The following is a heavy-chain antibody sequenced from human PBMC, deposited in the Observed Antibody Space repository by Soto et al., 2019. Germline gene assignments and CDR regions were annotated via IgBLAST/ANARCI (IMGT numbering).Heavy chain of an antibody. J-gene: IGHJ4*02. Sequence: SETLSLTCTVSGGSISSYYWSWIRQPPGKGLERIGYIYYSGSTNYNPSLKSRVTISVDTSKNQFSLKLSSVTAADTAVYYCASSGACGGDCYYDYWGQGTQVTVSS. CDR1: GGSISSYY. D-gene: IGHD2-21*02. CDR3: ASSGACGGDCYYDY. V-gene: IGHV4-59*01. CDR2: IYYSGST.